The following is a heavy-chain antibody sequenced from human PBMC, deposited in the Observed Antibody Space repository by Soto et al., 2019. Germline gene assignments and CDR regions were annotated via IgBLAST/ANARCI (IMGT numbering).Heavy chain of an antibody. Sequence: GASVKVSCKASGYTFISYAIHWVRQAPGQRLEWMGWINAGNGNTKYSQKFQARVTITRDTSASTAYMELTSLGSEDTAVYYCARELQGLYYFDYWGQGTLVTVSS. CDR3: ARELQGLYYFDY. CDR2: INAGNGNT. D-gene: IGHD2-15*01. CDR1: GYTFISYA. V-gene: IGHV1-3*01. J-gene: IGHJ4*02.